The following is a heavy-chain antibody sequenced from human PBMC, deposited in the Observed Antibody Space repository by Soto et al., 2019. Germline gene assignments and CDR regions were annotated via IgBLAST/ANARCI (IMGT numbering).Heavy chain of an antibody. J-gene: IGHJ3*02. CDR3: ARGSDGVIARFDAFDI. D-gene: IGHD3-10*01. CDR1: GYTFTSYD. Sequence: ASVKVSCKASGYTFTSYDINWVRQATGQGLEWMGWMNPNSGNTGYAQKFQGRVTMTRNTSISTAYMELSSLRSEDTAVYYCARGSDGVIARFDAFDIWGQGTMVTVSS. CDR2: MNPNSGNT. V-gene: IGHV1-8*01.